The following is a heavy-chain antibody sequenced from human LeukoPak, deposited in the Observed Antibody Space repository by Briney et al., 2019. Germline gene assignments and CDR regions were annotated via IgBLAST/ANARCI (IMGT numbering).Heavy chain of an antibody. Sequence: GGSLRLSCAASGFTFSSYSMNWVRQAPGKGLEWVSYISSSSGTIHYADSVKGRFTISRDNAKNSLYLQMNSLRAEDTAVYYCAKDSLQYSSSSRRSADYWGQGTLVTVSS. V-gene: IGHV3-48*04. CDR3: AKDSLQYSSSSRRSADY. CDR1: GFTFSSYS. J-gene: IGHJ4*02. CDR2: ISSSSGTI. D-gene: IGHD6-13*01.